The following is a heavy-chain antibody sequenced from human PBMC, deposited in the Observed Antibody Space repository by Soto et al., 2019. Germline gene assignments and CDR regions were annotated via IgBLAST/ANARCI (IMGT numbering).Heavy chain of an antibody. D-gene: IGHD3-16*01. Sequence: QVQLVESGGGVVQPGRSLRLSCAASGFTFSSYAIHWVRQAPGKGLEWVAVISYDGSNKYYADSVKGRFSISRDNSIYTLYLQMNSLRTEDTAVYYCARVVGGSYHTGGVFDYWGQGDLVTVSS. CDR1: GFTFSSYA. J-gene: IGHJ4*02. CDR3: ARVVGGSYHTGGVFDY. CDR2: ISYDGSNK. V-gene: IGHV3-30-3*01.